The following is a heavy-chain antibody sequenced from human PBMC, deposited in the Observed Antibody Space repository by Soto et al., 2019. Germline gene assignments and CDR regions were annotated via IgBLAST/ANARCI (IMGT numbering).Heavy chain of an antibody. CDR2: ISSSSSTI. CDR3: AKVRGDPYYFDY. CDR1: GFTFSSYS. Sequence: GGSLRLSCAASGFTFSSYSMNWVRQAPGKGLEWVSYISSSSSTIYYADSVKGRFTISRDNSKNTLYLQMNSLRAEDTAVYYCAKVRGDPYYFDYWGQGTLVTVSS. V-gene: IGHV3-48*01. J-gene: IGHJ4*02. D-gene: IGHD2-21*02.